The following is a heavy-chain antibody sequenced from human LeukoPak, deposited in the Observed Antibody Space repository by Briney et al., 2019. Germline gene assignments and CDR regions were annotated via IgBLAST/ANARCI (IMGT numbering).Heavy chain of an antibody. J-gene: IGHJ4*02. V-gene: IGHV1-2*02. Sequence: GASVKVSCKASGYTFTGYYMHWVRQAPGQGLEWMGWINPNSGGTNYAQKFQGRVTMTRDTSISTAYMELSRLRSDDTAVYYCARGFAGNILLRYFDYWGQGTLVTVSS. CDR1: GYTFTGYY. D-gene: IGHD3-9*01. CDR3: ARGFAGNILLRYFDY. CDR2: INPNSGGT.